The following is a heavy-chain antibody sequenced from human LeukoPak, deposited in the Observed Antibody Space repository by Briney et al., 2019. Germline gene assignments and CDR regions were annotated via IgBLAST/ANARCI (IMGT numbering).Heavy chain of an antibody. Sequence: SQTLSLTCAISGDSVSSNSAAWSWIRQSPSRGLEWLGRTYYRSKWYNDYAVSVKSRITINPDTSKNQFSLQLSSVTAADTAVYYCASGKVQDYWGQGTLVTVSS. V-gene: IGHV6-1*01. CDR2: TYYRSKWYN. D-gene: IGHD1-26*01. J-gene: IGHJ4*02. CDR1: GDSVSSNSAA. CDR3: ASGKVQDY.